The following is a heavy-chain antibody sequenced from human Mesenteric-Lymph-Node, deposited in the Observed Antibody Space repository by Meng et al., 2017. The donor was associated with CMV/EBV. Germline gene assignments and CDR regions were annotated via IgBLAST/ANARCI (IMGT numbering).Heavy chain of an antibody. CDR3: ARGYYYGSGISDYFDY. CDR1: GGSISSYY. J-gene: IGHJ4*02. CDR2: IYYSGST. Sequence: GSLRLSCTVSGGSISSYYWSWIRQPPGKGLEWIGYIYYSGSTNYNPSLKSRVTISVDTSKNQFSLKLSSVTAADTAVYYCARGYYYGSGISDYFDYWGQGTLVTVSS. D-gene: IGHD3-10*01. V-gene: IGHV4-59*01.